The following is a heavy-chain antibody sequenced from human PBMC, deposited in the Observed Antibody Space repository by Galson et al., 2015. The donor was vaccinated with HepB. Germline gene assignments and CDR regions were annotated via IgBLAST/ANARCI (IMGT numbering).Heavy chain of an antibody. Sequence: SLRLSCAASGFTFSSYAMSWVRQAPGKGLEWVSAISGSGGSTYYADSVKGRFTISRDNSKNTLYLQMNSLRAEDTAVYYFAIDFGYCSGGSCYAFGYWGQGTLVTVSS. CDR3: AIDFGYCSGGSCYAFGY. CDR1: GFTFSSYA. J-gene: IGHJ4*02. V-gene: IGHV3-23*01. D-gene: IGHD2-15*01. CDR2: ISGSGGST.